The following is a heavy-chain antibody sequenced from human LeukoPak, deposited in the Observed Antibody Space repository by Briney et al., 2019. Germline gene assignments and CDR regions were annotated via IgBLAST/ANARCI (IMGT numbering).Heavy chain of an antibody. CDR1: GFTFSNYA. J-gene: IGHJ4*02. V-gene: IGHV3-30-3*01. CDR2: ISDDGSRQ. D-gene: IGHD6-6*01. Sequence: GGSLRLSCAATGFTFSNYAIHWGRQAPGKGLEWVAFISDDGSRQHYADSVKGRFTISRDDSKSTLYLQMNSLRAEDTALYHCAKASYTTSSKEGFDSWGQGTLVTVSS. CDR3: AKASYTTSSKEGFDS.